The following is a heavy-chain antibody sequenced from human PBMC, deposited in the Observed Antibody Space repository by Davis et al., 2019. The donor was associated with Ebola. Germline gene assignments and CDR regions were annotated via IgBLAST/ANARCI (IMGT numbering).Heavy chain of an antibody. CDR1: GGTFSSYT. Sequence: ASVKVSCKASGGTFSSYTITWVRQAPGQGLEWMGWINPNNGDTKLAQSFQGRVTMTRDTSIGTAYMELSSLGSDDTAVYFCARASPPEYNVWSRNPHYHYFPMDVWGQGTTVTVSS. CDR2: INPNNGDT. CDR3: ARASPPEYNVWSRNPHYHYFPMDV. V-gene: IGHV1-2*02. J-gene: IGHJ6*02. D-gene: IGHD3-10*02.